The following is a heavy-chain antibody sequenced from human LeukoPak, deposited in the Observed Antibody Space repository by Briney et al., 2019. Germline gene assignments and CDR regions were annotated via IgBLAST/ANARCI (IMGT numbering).Heavy chain of an antibody. D-gene: IGHD6-13*01. Sequence: GGSLRLSCAASGFTFSSYWMSWVRQAPGKGLEWVANIKQDGSQKYYVDSVKGRFSISRDNAKNSLFLQMNSLRAEDAAVYYCARGPLIAAAGTWWGQGTLVTVSS. V-gene: IGHV3-7*03. J-gene: IGHJ4*02. CDR1: GFTFSSYW. CDR2: IKQDGSQK. CDR3: ARGPLIAAAGTW.